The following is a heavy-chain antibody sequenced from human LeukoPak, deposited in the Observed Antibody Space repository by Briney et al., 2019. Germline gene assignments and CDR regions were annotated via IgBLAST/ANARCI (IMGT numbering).Heavy chain of an antibody. D-gene: IGHD3-10*01. CDR2: INHSGST. V-gene: IGHV4-34*01. Sequence: SETLPLTCAVYGGSFSGYYWSWIRQPPGKGLEWIGEINHSGSTNYNPSLKSRVTISVDTSKNQFSLKLSSVTAADTAVYYCATSRGLHYFDYWGQGTLVTVSS. J-gene: IGHJ4*02. CDR3: ATSRGLHYFDY. CDR1: GGSFSGYY.